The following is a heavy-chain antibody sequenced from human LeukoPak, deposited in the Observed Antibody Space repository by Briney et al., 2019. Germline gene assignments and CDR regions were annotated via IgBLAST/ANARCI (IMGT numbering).Heavy chain of an antibody. V-gene: IGHV4-38-2*02. CDR3: ARHVRKRGIAAAGSPGWFDP. Sequence: SETLSLTCTVSGYSISSGYYWGWIRQPPGKRLEWIGSIYHSGSTYYNPSLKSRVTISVDTSKNQFSLKLNSVTAADTAVYYCARHVRKRGIAAAGSPGWFDPWGQGTLVTVSS. J-gene: IGHJ5*02. CDR1: GYSISSGYY. CDR2: IYHSGST. D-gene: IGHD6-13*01.